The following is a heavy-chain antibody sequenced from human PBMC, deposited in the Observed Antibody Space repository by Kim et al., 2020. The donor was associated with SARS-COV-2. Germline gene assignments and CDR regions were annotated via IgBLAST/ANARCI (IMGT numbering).Heavy chain of an antibody. CDR3: ARVVLRGGGYFDY. V-gene: IGHV4-34*01. J-gene: IGHJ4*02. D-gene: IGHD3-22*01. Sequence: SETLSLTCAVYGGSFSTYHWSWIRQPPGKGLEWIGEVSHGGSTNYNPSPKSRVTISVDTSTNQFSLKLNSVTAAATAVYYCARVVLRGGGYFDYWGQGTL. CDR1: GGSFSTYH. CDR2: VSHGGST.